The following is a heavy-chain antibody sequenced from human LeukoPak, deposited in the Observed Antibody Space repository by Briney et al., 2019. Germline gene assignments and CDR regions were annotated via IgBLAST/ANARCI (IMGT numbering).Heavy chain of an antibody. J-gene: IGHJ4*02. CDR3: AKDDVPSNWGTLGLFDY. CDR2: ISGSGGST. CDR1: GFTFSSYA. V-gene: IGHV3-23*01. D-gene: IGHD7-27*01. Sequence: GGSLRLSCAASGFTFSSYAMSWVRQAPGKGLEWVSAISGSGGSTYYADSVKGRFTISRDNSKNTLYLQMNSLRAEDTAVYYCAKDDVPSNWGTLGLFDYWGQGAPVTVSS.